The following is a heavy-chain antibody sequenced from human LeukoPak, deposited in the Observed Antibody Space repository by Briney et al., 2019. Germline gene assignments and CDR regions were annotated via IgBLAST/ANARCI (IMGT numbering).Heavy chain of an antibody. CDR3: ARGPYGIAAAGYNWLDP. Sequence: GGSLRLSCAASGFTVSSNYMSWVRQAPGKGLEWVSVIYSGGSTYYADSVKGRFTISRDNAKNSLYLQMNSLRAEDTAVYYCARGPYGIAAAGYNWLDPWGRGTLVTVSS. CDR2: IYSGGST. D-gene: IGHD6-13*01. CDR1: GFTVSSNY. J-gene: IGHJ5*02. V-gene: IGHV3-53*01.